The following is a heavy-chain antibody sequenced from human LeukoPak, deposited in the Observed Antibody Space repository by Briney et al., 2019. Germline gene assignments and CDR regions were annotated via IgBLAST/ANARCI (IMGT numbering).Heavy chain of an antibody. J-gene: IGHJ4*02. CDR2: IKPSGGDT. D-gene: IGHD6-19*01. CDR1: GYSFTNYN. V-gene: IGHV1-46*01. CDR3: AKIRGRWLVD. Sequence: ASVKVSCKTSGYSFTNYNLHWVRQAPGQRLEWMGIIKPSGGDTNYAQKFQGRVFMTRDTSTSTVYLELSSLKAEDTAVYYCAKIRGRWLVDWGQGTLVTVSS.